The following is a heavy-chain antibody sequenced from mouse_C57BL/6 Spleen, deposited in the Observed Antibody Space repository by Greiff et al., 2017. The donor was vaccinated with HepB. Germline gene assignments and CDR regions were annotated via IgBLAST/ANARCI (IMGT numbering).Heavy chain of an antibody. CDR3: ARFVTDYFDY. Sequence: QVQLQQPGAELVMPGASVKLSCKASGYTFTSYWMHWVKQRPGQGLEWIGEIDPSDSYTNYNQKFKGKSTLTVDKSSSTAYMQLSSLTSEDSAVYYCARFVTDYFDYWGQGTTLTVSS. CDR2: IDPSDSYT. V-gene: IGHV1-69*01. J-gene: IGHJ2*01. CDR1: GYTFTSYW.